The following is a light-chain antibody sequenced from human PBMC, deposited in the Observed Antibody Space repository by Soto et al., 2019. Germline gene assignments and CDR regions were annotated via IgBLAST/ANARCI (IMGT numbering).Light chain of an antibody. Sequence: IVLTQSPGTLSLSPGERATLSCRASQSVSSANFAWYQQKPGQAPRLLIYGASSRATGIPARFSGSGSGTDFTLTISSLEPEDFAVYYCQQRSNWPRTFGQGTKVDTK. CDR1: QSVSSAN. J-gene: IGKJ1*01. CDR2: GAS. CDR3: QQRSNWPRT. V-gene: IGKV3D-20*02.